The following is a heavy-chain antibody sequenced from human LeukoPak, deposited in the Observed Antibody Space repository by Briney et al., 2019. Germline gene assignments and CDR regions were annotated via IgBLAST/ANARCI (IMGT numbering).Heavy chain of an antibody. V-gene: IGHV3-48*03. Sequence: GGSLRLSCAASGFTFSTFAMIWVRQPPGKGLEWVSYISSSGSTIYYADSVKGRFTISRDNAKNSLYLQMNSLRAEDTAVYYCAELGITMIGGVWGKGTTVTVSS. J-gene: IGHJ6*04. CDR2: ISSSGSTI. D-gene: IGHD3-10*02. CDR1: GFTFSTFA. CDR3: AELGITMIGGV.